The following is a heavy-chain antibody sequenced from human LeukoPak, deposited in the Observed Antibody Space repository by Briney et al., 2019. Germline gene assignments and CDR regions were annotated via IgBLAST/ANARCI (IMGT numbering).Heavy chain of an antibody. Sequence: PGRSLRLSCAASGFTFSRNAMHWVRQAPGKGLEWVALISYDASNKDYADSVKGRFTISRDNSKNTLYLQMNSLTADDTAVYYCARDLGIGSYSTYYFDFWGQGTLVTVSS. D-gene: IGHD6-19*01. J-gene: IGHJ4*02. V-gene: IGHV3-30-3*01. CDR2: ISYDASNK. CDR1: GFTFSRNA. CDR3: ARDLGIGSYSTYYFDF.